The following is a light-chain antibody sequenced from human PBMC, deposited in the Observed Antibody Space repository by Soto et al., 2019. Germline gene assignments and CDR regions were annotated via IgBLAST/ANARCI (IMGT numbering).Light chain of an antibody. J-gene: IGKJ3*01. V-gene: IGKV3-20*01. CDR2: GAS. CDR1: QSVSSSY. Sequence: EIVLTQSPGTLSFSPGERATLTCRASQSVSSSYLAWFQQKPGQAPRLLIYGASSRATGIPDRFSGSGPGTDFTLTISRLEPEDFAVYYCQQYGNAPFTFGPGTKVDIK. CDR3: QQYGNAPFT.